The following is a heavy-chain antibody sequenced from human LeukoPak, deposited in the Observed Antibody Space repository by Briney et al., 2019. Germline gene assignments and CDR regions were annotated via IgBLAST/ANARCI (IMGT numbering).Heavy chain of an antibody. V-gene: IGHV4-34*01. CDR1: GGSFRGYY. Sequence: SETLPLTCAVYGGSFRGYYGSWIRQPPGKGLEWIVEINHTGSTHSNPSLKRQITISVGTSKTQLSLKLSSVTAAETAVYYCARSEWGVWGQGTLVTVSS. CDR2: INHTGST. D-gene: IGHD1-26*01. J-gene: IGHJ4*02. CDR3: ARSEWGV.